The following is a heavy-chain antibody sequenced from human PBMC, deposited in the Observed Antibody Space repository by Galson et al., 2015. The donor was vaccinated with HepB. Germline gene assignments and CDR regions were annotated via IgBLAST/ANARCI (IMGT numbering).Heavy chain of an antibody. CDR3: ATVTELELHFGAFDI. V-gene: IGHV1-8*01. Sequence: SVKVSCKASGYTFTSYDINWVRQATGQGLEWMGWMNPNSGNTGYAQKFQGRVTMTEDTSTDTAYMELSSLRSEDTAVYYCATVTELELHFGAFDIWGQGTMVTVSS. CDR1: GYTFTSYD. D-gene: IGHD1-7*01. J-gene: IGHJ3*02. CDR2: MNPNSGNT.